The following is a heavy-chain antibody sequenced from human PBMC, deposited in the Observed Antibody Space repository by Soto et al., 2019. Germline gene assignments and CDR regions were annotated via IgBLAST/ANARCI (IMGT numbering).Heavy chain of an antibody. CDR3: VSRGPYSSSHFDY. CDR1: VGTVSSYA. V-gene: IGHV1-69*13. J-gene: IGHJ4*02. CDR2: IIPIFGTA. Sequence: SVKVSCKASVGTVSSYAISLVRQAPGQGLEWMGGIIPIFGTANYAQKFQGRVTITADESTSTAYMELSSLRSEDTAVYYWVSRGPYSSSHFDYWGQGTLVTVSS. D-gene: IGHD6-13*01.